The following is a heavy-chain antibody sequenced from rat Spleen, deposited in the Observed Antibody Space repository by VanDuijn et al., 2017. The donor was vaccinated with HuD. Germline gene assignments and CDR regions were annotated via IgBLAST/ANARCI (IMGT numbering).Heavy chain of an antibody. Sequence: QVQLKESGPGLVQPSQTLSLTCTVSGFSLTSYTVNWVRQPPGKSLEWIAAISSGGTTYYNSALKSRLSLSRDTSKSQVFLKMNSLQTEDTAMYFCARFGYYDGTYYLYFDYWGQGVMVTVSS. J-gene: IGHJ2*01. D-gene: IGHD1-12*02. CDR2: ISSGGTT. CDR1: GFSLTSYT. V-gene: IGHV2-6*01. CDR3: ARFGYYDGTYYLYFDY.